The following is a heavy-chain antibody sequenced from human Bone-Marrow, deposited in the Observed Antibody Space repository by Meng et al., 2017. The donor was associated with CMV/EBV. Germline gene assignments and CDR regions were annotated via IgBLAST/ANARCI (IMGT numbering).Heavy chain of an antibody. CDR1: GYTFTSYY. CDR3: ARGTVLDIAARGNWYFDL. D-gene: IGHD6-6*01. Sequence: ASVKGSCKASGYTFTSYYMHWVRQAPGQGLEWMGIINPSGGSTSYAQKFQGRVTMTRDTSTSTVYMELSSLRSEDTAVYYCARGTVLDIAARGNWYFDLGGRGTLVTVSS. CDR2: INPSGGST. V-gene: IGHV1-46*01. J-gene: IGHJ2*01.